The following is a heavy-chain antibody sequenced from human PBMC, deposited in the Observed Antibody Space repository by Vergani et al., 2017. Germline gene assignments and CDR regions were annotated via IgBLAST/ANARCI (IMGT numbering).Heavy chain of an antibody. V-gene: IGHV3-49*04. Sequence: EVQLVESGGGLVQPGRSLRLSCTTSGFTFGDYAMGWVRQAPGKGLEWVGFIRRQAYGATTEYAASMKGTFTISRDDSKSIAYLQMDSLKTEDTAVYYCTRAQWDYYYSSGTYSDYWGQGTLVTVSS. CDR1: GFTFGDYA. D-gene: IGHD3-10*01. J-gene: IGHJ4*02. CDR2: IRRQAYGATT. CDR3: TRAQWDYYYSSGTYSDY.